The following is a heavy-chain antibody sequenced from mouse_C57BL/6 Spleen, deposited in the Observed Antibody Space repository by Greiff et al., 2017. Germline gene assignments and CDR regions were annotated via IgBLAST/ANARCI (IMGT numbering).Heavy chain of an antibody. Sequence: QVQLQQPGAELVRPGTSVKLSCKASGYTFTSYWMHWVKQRPGQGLEWIGVIDPSDSYTNYNQKFKGKATLTVDTSSSTAYMQRSSLTSEDSAVYYCARRLYDYDDAMDYWGQGTSVTVSS. CDR1: GYTFTSYW. V-gene: IGHV1-59*01. D-gene: IGHD2-4*01. CDR3: ARRLYDYDDAMDY. J-gene: IGHJ4*01. CDR2: IDPSDSYT.